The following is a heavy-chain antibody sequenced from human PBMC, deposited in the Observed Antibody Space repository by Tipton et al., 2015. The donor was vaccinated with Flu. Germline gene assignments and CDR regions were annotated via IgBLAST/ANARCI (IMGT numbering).Heavy chain of an antibody. D-gene: IGHD7-27*01. CDR1: GFSFRSYA. Sequence: SGFSFRSYAMHWVRQAPGKGLEWVAVIWYDGSNKYYADSVRGRLTISRDNSKDTHYLQWNSLRAEDTAVYYCARGNWGGGHSCDIWGQGTMVPVSS. J-gene: IGHJ3*02. CDR2: IWYDGSNK. V-gene: IGHV3-33*01. CDR3: ARGNWGGGHSCDI.